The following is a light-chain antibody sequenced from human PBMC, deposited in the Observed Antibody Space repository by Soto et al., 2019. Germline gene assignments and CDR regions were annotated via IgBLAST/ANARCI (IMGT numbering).Light chain of an antibody. CDR1: QSVNSK. Sequence: EIVMTQSPATLSVYPGERVTLSCRAGQSVNSKVAWYQQKPGQAPRLLIYEASKRATGIPARFSGSGFGSEFALTISSLQSEDFAVYYCHQYDSWPQTFGQGTKVDIK. V-gene: IGKV3-15*01. CDR3: HQYDSWPQT. CDR2: EAS. J-gene: IGKJ1*01.